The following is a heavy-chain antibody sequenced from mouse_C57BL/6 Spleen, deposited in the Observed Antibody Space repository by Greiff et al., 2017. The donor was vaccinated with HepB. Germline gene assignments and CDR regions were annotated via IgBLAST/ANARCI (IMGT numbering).Heavy chain of an antibody. Sequence: QVQLQQSGAELARPGASVKMSCKASGYTFTSYAMHWVKQRPGQGLEWIGYINPSSGYTKYNQKFKDKATLTADKSSSTAYMQLSSLTSEDSAVYYCARGDSSGPRYFDVWGTGTTVTVSS. CDR1: GYTFTSYA. CDR2: INPSSGYT. CDR3: ARGDSSGPRYFDV. V-gene: IGHV1-4*01. J-gene: IGHJ1*03. D-gene: IGHD3-2*02.